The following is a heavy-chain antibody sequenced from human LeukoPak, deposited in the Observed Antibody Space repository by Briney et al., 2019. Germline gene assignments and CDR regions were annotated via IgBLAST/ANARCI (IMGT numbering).Heavy chain of an antibody. CDR2: ISWNSGSI. D-gene: IGHD6-13*01. CDR3: AKDIGAGIAAAGPSIYYYYYGMDV. J-gene: IGHJ6*02. Sequence: SGGSLRLSCAASGFTFDDYAMHWVRHATGKGLEWVSGISWNSGSIGYADSVKGRFTISRDNAKNSLYLKMNSLRAEDTALYYCAKDIGAGIAAAGPSIYYYYYGMDVWGQGTTVTVSS. CDR1: GFTFDDYA. V-gene: IGHV3-9*01.